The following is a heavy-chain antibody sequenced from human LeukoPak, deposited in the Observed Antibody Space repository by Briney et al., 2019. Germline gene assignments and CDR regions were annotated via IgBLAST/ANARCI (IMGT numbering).Heavy chain of an antibody. D-gene: IGHD6-6*01. CDR2: IYSGGST. V-gene: IGHV3-53*01. Sequence: PGGSLRLSCAASGFTVSSNYMSWVCQAPGKGLEWVSVIYSGGSTYYADSVKGRFTISRDNSKNTLYLQMNSLRAEDTAVYYCAKDRTYSSSSLIWYYYYGMDVWGQGTTVTVSS. J-gene: IGHJ6*02. CDR1: GFTVSSNY. CDR3: AKDRTYSSSSLIWYYYYGMDV.